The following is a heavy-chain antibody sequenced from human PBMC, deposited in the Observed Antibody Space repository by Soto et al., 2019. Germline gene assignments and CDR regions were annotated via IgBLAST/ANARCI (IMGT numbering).Heavy chain of an antibody. J-gene: IGHJ1*01. CDR3: ARDFMH. Sequence: QGQLQQWGTGLLRPSETLSLSCGLYGASFSGFYWSWIRQAPGKGLEWIGEITYSGVANYNPSLTSRVTISVDTSKNHFSLRLNSVTAADTAVYFCARDFMHWGQGTLVIVSS. CDR1: GASFSGFY. V-gene: IGHV4-34*01. CDR2: ITYSGVA.